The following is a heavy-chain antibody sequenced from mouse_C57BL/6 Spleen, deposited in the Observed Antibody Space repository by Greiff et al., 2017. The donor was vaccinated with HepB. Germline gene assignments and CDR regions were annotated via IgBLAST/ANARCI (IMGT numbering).Heavy chain of an antibody. Sequence: EVKLMESEGGLVQPGSSMKLSCTASGFTFSDYYMAWVRQVPEKGLEWVANINYDGSSTYYLDSLKSRFIISRDNAKNILYLQMSSLKSEDTATYYCARHYGNWYFDVWGTGTTVTVSS. V-gene: IGHV5-16*01. CDR2: INYDGSST. J-gene: IGHJ1*03. CDR1: GFTFSDYY. D-gene: IGHD2-1*01. CDR3: ARHYGNWYFDV.